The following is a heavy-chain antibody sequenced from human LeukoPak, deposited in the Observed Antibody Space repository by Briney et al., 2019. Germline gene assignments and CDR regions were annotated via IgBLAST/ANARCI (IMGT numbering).Heavy chain of an antibody. CDR3: TRHNPSFDY. Sequence: KPSETLSLTCTVSSASITSSSYYWGWIRQPPGKGLEWIGSIYSSGSTYYNPSLKSRITISVDTSKTQLSLKLSSVTAADTSVYYCTRHNPSFDYWGQGILVTVSS. J-gene: IGHJ4*02. CDR1: SASITSSSYY. CDR2: IYSSGST. V-gene: IGHV4-39*01.